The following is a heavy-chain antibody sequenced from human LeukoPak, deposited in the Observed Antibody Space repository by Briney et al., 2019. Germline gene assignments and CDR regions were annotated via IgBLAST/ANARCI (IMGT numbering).Heavy chain of an antibody. CDR3: ARVDTAMDMQPDY. CDR1: GGSISSYY. V-gene: IGHV4-59*01. D-gene: IGHD5-18*01. Sequence: SETLSLTCTVSGGSISSYYWSWIRQPPGKGLEWIGYIYYSGSTSYNPSLKRRVTISVDTSKSQFSLRLSSVTAADTAVYYCARVDTAMDMQPDYWGQGTLVTVSS. CDR2: IYYSGST. J-gene: IGHJ4*02.